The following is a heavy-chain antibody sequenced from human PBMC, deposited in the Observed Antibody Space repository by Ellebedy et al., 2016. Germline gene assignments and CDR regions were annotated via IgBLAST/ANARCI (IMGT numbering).Heavy chain of an antibody. CDR2: ISAYNGNT. D-gene: IGHD6-13*01. CDR3: ARLESQQLGFWFDP. J-gene: IGHJ5*02. V-gene: IGHV1-18*01. Sequence: ASVKVSCXASGYTFTSYGISWVRQAPGQGLEWMGWISAYNGNTNYAQKLQGRVTMTTDTSTSTAYMELRSLRSDDTAVYYCARLESQQLGFWFDPWGQGTLVTVSS. CDR1: GYTFTSYG.